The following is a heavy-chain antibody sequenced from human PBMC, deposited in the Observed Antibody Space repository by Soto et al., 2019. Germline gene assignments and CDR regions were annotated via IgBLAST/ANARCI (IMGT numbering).Heavy chain of an antibody. CDR2: ISAYNGNT. D-gene: IGHD6-19*01. J-gene: IGHJ5*02. Sequence: ASVKVSCKASGYAFTSYGISWVRQAPGQGLERMGWISAYNGNTNDAQKLQGRVTMTTDTSTSTAYMELRSLRSDDTAVYFCAIVGSSGWPTFRNWFDPWGQGTLVTVSS. CDR3: AIVGSSGWPTFRNWFDP. CDR1: GYAFTSYG. V-gene: IGHV1-18*01.